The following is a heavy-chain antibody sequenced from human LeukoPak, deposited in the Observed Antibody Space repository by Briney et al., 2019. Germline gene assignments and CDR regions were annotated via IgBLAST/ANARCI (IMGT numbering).Heavy chain of an antibody. J-gene: IGHJ4*02. D-gene: IGHD6-13*01. Sequence: GGSLRLSCAASGFTFSSYSMNWVRQAPGKGLEWVSSISSSSSYIYYADSVKGRFTISRDNAKNSLYLQMNSLRAEDTAVYYCARDLRAAAGTVGYWGQGTLVTVSS. V-gene: IGHV3-21*01. CDR3: ARDLRAAAGTVGY. CDR2: ISSSSSYI. CDR1: GFTFSSYS.